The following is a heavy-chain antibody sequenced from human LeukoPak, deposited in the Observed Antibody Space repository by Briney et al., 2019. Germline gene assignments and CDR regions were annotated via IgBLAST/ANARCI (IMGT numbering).Heavy chain of an antibody. V-gene: IGHV4-39*07. CDR1: GGSISSSNFY. CDR2: IYTSGST. CDR3: TRDTGTTGEVKFDP. D-gene: IGHD4-17*01. J-gene: IGHJ5*02. Sequence: AETLSLTCTVSGGSISSSNFYWGWIRQPPGKGLEWIGRIYTSGSTTYNPSLKSRVTMSVDTSKSQFSLNLMSVTAADTAAYYCTRDTGTTGEVKFDPWGQGTLVTVSS.